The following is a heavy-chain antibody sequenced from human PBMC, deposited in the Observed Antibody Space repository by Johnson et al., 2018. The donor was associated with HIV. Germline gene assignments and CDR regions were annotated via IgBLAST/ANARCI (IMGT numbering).Heavy chain of an antibody. D-gene: IGHD2-21*01. CDR2: ISYDGNNK. CDR3: ARPEPCCGGDCPRWAGAFEI. V-gene: IGHV3-30*03. Sequence: QVQLVESGGGVVQPGRSLRLSCAASGFTFSSYGMHWVRQAPGKGLEWVAVISYDGNNKYYADSVKGRFTISRDNSKNTLDLQMNSLRAEETAVDYCARPEPCCGGDCPRWAGAFEIWGQGTMVTVSS. J-gene: IGHJ3*02. CDR1: GFTFSSYG.